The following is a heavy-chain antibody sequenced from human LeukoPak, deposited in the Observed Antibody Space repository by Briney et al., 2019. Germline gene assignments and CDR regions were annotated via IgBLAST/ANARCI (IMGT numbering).Heavy chain of an antibody. CDR2: ISRSATTI. V-gene: IGHV3-48*04. CDR3: ARVGALSSSWLLY. CDR1: GFTFSSYW. D-gene: IGHD6-13*01. J-gene: IGHJ4*02. Sequence: PGGSLRLSCAASGFTFSSYWMSWVRQAPGKGLEWVSSISRSATTIYYADSVKGGFTISRDNAKNSLYLQMNSLRAEDTAVYFCARVGALSSSWLLYWGQGTLVTVSS.